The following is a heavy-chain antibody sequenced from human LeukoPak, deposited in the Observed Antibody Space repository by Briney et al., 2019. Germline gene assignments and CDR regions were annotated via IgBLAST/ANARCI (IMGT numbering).Heavy chain of an antibody. CDR3: ARRKGADYYYNGMDV. CDR1: GSTFSSYS. J-gene: IGHJ6*02. Sequence: GSLRLSCAASGSTFSSYSMNWVRQAPGKGLEWVSYISSRSSTIYNADSVKGRFTISRDNAKNSLYLQMNSLRAEDTAVYYCARRKGADYYYNGMDVWGQGTTVTVSS. CDR2: ISSRSSTI. V-gene: IGHV3-48*04. D-gene: IGHD1-26*01.